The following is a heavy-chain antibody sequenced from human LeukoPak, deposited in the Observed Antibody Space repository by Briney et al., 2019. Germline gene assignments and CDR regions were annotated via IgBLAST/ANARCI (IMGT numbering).Heavy chain of an antibody. J-gene: IGHJ4*02. Sequence: ASVKVSCKASGGTFSSYAISWVRQAPGQGLEWMGWISAYNGNTNYAQKLQGRVTMTTDTSTSTAYMELRSLRSDDTAVYYCARYGYCSGGSCPPFDYWGQGTLVTVSS. CDR1: GGTFSSYA. V-gene: IGHV1-18*01. D-gene: IGHD2-15*01. CDR2: ISAYNGNT. CDR3: ARYGYCSGGSCPPFDY.